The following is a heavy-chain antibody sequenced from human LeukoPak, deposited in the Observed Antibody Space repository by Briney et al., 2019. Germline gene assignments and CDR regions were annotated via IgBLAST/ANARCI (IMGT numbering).Heavy chain of an antibody. D-gene: IGHD5-24*01. V-gene: IGHV4-39*01. J-gene: IGHJ4*02. CDR3: ARLGEMATIWAPGEPDY. CDR1: GDSITSSNYY. CDR2: IYYSGST. Sequence: PSETLSLTCTVSGDSITSSNYYWGWVRQSPGKGLEWIGTIYYSGSTYYNPSLKSRVTISVDTSKNQFSLKLSSVTAADTAVYYCARLGEMATIWAPGEPDYWGQGTLVTVSS.